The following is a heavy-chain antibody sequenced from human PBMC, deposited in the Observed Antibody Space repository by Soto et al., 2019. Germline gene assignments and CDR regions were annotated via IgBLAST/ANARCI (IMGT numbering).Heavy chain of an antibody. J-gene: IGHJ4*02. D-gene: IGHD4-17*01. CDR3: ARDKAYGDSEDF. CDR1: GFTFSNYW. CDR2: INQDGSEK. Sequence: EVQLVESGGGLVQPGGSLRLCCAASGFTFSNYWMSWVRQAPGKGLEWVANINQDGSEKYYVDSVKGRFTVSRDNAKNSLYLQMNNLRAEDTAVYYCARDKAYGDSEDFWGQGTLVTVSS. V-gene: IGHV3-7*03.